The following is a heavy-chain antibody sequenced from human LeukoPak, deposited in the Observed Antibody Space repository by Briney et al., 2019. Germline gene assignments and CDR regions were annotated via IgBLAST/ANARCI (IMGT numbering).Heavy chain of an antibody. CDR2: INHGGRT. CDR1: GGSFSDQY. CDR3: ARGEALCDS. J-gene: IGHJ4*02. D-gene: IGHD3-3*01. V-gene: IGHV4-34*01. Sequence: PSETLSLTCAVHGGSFSDQYWSCIRHSPGKGMELIGEINHGGRTNYNPSLKSRVTISIDTSMMQFSLRLPSVTAADTAVYYCARGEALCDSWSQGILVTVSS.